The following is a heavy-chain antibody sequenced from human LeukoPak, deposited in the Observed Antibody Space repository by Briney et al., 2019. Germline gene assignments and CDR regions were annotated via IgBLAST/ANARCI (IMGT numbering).Heavy chain of an antibody. Sequence: ASVKVSCKASGYIFTGYYLFWVRQAPGQGLKWMGWINPNGGATRYAQKFQGRVTLTSDTSIRTTYMEMSSLTPDDTAVYYCARDERYSDADHHYPDLGYWGQGTLVTVSS. CDR2: INPNGGAT. CDR3: ARDERYSDADHHYPDLGY. V-gene: IGHV1-2*02. J-gene: IGHJ4*02. D-gene: IGHD3-16*01. CDR1: GYIFTGYY.